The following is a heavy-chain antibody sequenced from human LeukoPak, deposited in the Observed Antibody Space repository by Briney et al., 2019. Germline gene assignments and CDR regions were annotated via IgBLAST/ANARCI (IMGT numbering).Heavy chain of an antibody. CDR2: IYYSGST. J-gene: IGHJ4*02. V-gene: IGHV4-59*01. CDR3: ARGQTTVVTPFDY. CDR1: GGSISSYY. D-gene: IGHD4-23*01. Sequence: SETLSLTCTVSGGSISSYYWSWIRQPPGKGLEWIGYIYYSGSTNYNPSLKSRVTISVDTSKNRFSLKLSSVTAADTAVYYCARGQTTVVTPFDYWGQGTLVTVSS.